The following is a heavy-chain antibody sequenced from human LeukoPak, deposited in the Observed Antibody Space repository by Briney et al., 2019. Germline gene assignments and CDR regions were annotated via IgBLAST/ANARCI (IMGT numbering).Heavy chain of an antibody. CDR2: INGSSSDT. CDR1: GFTFSDYY. Sequence: PGGSLRLSCAASGFTFSDYYMTWIRQAPGRGLEWISYINGSSSDTKYADSVKGRFTISRDNAKNSVCLLMNSLRAEDTAVYYCARRGTTYCTVDSCHPNWFDPWGQGTLVTVSS. CDR3: ARRGTTYCTVDSCHPNWFDP. D-gene: IGHD2-15*01. V-gene: IGHV3-11*03. J-gene: IGHJ5*02.